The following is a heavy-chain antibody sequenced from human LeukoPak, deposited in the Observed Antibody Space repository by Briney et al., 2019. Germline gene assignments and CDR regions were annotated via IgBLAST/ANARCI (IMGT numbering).Heavy chain of an antibody. CDR2: ISYDGSNK. CDR1: GFTFSSYA. V-gene: IGHV3-30-3*01. J-gene: IGHJ4*02. CDR3: ARFGYCGGDCPNY. Sequence: GGSLRLSCAASGFTFSSYAMHWVRQAPGKGLEWVAVISYDGSNKYYADSVKGRFTISRDNSKNTLYLQMNSLRAEDTAVYYCARFGYCGGDCPNYWGQGTLVTVSS. D-gene: IGHD2-21*02.